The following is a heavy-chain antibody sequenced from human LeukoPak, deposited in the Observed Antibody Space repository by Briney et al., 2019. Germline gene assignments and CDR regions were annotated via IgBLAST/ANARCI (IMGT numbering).Heavy chain of an antibody. CDR1: GGSVSSGSYY. J-gene: IGHJ4*02. Sequence: PSETLSLTCTVSGGSVSSGSYYWSWIRQPPGKGLEWIGYIYYSGSTNYNPSLKSRVTISVDTSKNQFSLKLSSVTAADTAVYYCAREGSSWFDYWGQGTLVTVSP. CDR2: IYYSGST. D-gene: IGHD6-13*01. CDR3: AREGSSWFDY. V-gene: IGHV4-61*01.